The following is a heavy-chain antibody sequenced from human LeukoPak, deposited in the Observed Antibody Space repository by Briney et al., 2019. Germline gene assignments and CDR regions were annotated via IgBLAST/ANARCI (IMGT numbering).Heavy chain of an antibody. Sequence: PSETLSLTCAVYGGSFSGYYWSWIRQPPGKGLEWIGEINHSGSTNYNPSLKSRVTISVDTSKNQFSLKLSSVTAADAAVYYCARGAENLRSPPEPSYYYYGMDVWGQGTTVTVSS. CDR1: GGSFSGYY. V-gene: IGHV4-34*01. CDR2: INHSGST. CDR3: ARGAENLRSPPEPSYYYYGMDV. J-gene: IGHJ6*02. D-gene: IGHD1-14*01.